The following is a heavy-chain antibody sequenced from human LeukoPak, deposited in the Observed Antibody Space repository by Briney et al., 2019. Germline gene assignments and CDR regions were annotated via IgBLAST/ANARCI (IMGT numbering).Heavy chain of an antibody. D-gene: IGHD3-3*01. CDR2: INAGNGNT. CDR3: ARATIFGVVIIYSSWFDP. J-gene: IGHJ5*02. V-gene: IGHV1-3*01. Sequence: ASVKVSCKASGYTFTTYAMHWVRQAPGQRLEWMGWINAGNGNTKYSQKFQARVTITRDTSASTAYMELSSLRSDDTAVYYCARATIFGVVIIYSSWFDPWGQGTLVTVSS. CDR1: GYTFTTYA.